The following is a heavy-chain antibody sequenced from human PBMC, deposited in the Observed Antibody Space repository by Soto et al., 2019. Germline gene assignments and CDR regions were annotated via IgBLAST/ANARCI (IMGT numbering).Heavy chain of an antibody. D-gene: IGHD3-22*01. J-gene: IGHJ1*01. CDR2: ISHDGNK. CDR1: GFTFSSYV. Sequence: QVQLVESGGDVVQPGTSLRLSCAASGFTFSSYVFHWVRQTPGKGLEWVGLISHDGNKHYADSVKDRFTISRDNSKNELNLEMNSRRAEDTALYFCAREDESSGYAGTFQHWGQGTLVTVSP. V-gene: IGHV3-30-3*01. CDR3: AREDESSGYAGTFQH.